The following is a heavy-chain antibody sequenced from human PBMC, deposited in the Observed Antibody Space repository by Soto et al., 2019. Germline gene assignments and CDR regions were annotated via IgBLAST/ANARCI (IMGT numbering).Heavy chain of an antibody. CDR1: GFTFSNYG. CDR3: TKRRNVLRFLEWSSGMEV. V-gene: IGHV3-30*18. Sequence: AGGSLRLSCVASGFTFSNYGMHWVRQAPGKGLEWVAFISDDGSNKYYADSMRGRFTMSRDNSKRTLYLQMSSLRVEDTAVYYCTKRRNVLRFLEWSSGMEVWGQGTTVTSP. CDR2: ISDDGSNK. D-gene: IGHD3-3*01. J-gene: IGHJ6*02.